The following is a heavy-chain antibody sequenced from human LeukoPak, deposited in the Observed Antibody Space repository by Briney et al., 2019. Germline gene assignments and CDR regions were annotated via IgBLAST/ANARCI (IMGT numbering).Heavy chain of an antibody. V-gene: IGHV3-23*01. Sequence: PGGSLRLSCAASGFTFSSYAMSWVRQAPGKGLEWVSVISDSGGSTYYADSVKGRFTISRDNSKNTLYLQMNSLRAEDTAVYYCAKELRFFDWLLPNYYYYYGMDVWGQGTTVTVSS. CDR2: ISDSGGST. CDR3: AKELRFFDWLLPNYYYYYGMDV. J-gene: IGHJ6*02. CDR1: GFTFSSYA. D-gene: IGHD3-9*01.